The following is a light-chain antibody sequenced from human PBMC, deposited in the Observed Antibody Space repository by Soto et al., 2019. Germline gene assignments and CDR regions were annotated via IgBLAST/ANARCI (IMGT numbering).Light chain of an antibody. Sequence: QSVLTQPPSVYGSPGQSVTISCTGTSSDVGSYNRVSWYQQPPGTAPKLMIFEVSNRPSGVPDRFSGSKSGNTASLTISGLQAEDEADYYCSSYTTSSTYVFGTGTRSPS. CDR1: SSDVGSYNR. V-gene: IGLV2-18*02. J-gene: IGLJ1*01. CDR2: EVS. CDR3: SSYTTSSTYV.